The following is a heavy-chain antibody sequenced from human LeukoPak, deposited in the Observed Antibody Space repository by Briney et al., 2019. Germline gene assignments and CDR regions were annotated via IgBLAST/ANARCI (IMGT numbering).Heavy chain of an antibody. CDR3: AKGSTVTTR. D-gene: IGHD4-17*01. CDR1: GFTFSSYS. Sequence: GGSLRLSCAASGFTFSSYSMNWVRQAPGKGLEWVSYISSSSSTIYYADSVKGRFTISRDNSKNTLYLQMNSLRAEDTAVYYCAKGSTVTTRWGQGTLVTVSS. J-gene: IGHJ4*02. V-gene: IGHV3-48*01. CDR2: ISSSSSTI.